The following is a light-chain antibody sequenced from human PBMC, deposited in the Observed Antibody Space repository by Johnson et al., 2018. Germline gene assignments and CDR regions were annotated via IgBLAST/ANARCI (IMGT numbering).Light chain of an antibody. V-gene: IGLV1-51*02. Sequence: QSVLTQPPSVSAAPGQKVTISCSGSSSNIGNNYVSWYQQLPGTAPKLLIYENNKRPSGIPDRFSGSKSGTSATLGITGLQTGDAADCYCGTWDSNPRSVNGFGTGTKVTVL. CDR1: SSNIGNNY. J-gene: IGLJ1*01. CDR3: GTWDSNPRSVNG. CDR2: ENN.